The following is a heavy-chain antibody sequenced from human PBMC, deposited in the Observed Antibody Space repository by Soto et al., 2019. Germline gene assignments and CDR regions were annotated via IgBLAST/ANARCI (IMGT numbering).Heavy chain of an antibody. D-gene: IGHD5-12*01. CDR1: GFTFSSYA. J-gene: IGHJ4*02. CDR2: ISGSGGST. Sequence: GGSLRLSCAASGFTFSSYAMSWVRQAPGKGLEWVSAISGSGGSTYYGDSVKGRFTISRDNSKNTLYLQMNSLRAEDTAVYYCAKDLLSGGSPNDYWGQGTLVTVSS. V-gene: IGHV3-23*01. CDR3: AKDLLSGGSPNDY.